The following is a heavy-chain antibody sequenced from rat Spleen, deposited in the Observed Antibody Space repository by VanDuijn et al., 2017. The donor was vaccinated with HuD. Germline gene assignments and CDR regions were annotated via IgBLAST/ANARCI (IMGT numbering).Heavy chain of an antibody. Sequence: EVQLLESGGGLVQPGRSMRLSCAASGFTFSRSAMAWVRQAPTKGLEWVATISYDGSSTYYRDSVKGRFTISRDNAKNSLYLQMDSLRSEDTASYYCARQYYGYTDWGQGTLVTVSS. V-gene: IGHV5-29*01. CDR2: ISYDGSST. J-gene: IGHJ3*01. D-gene: IGHD1-9*01. CDR3: ARQYYGYTD. CDR1: GFTFSRSA.